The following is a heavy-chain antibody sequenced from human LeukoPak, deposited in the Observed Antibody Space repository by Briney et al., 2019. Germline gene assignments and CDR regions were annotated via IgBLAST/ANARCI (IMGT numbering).Heavy chain of an antibody. CDR1: GYTFTGYY. D-gene: IGHD6-19*01. CDR2: INPNSGGT. J-gene: IGHJ4*02. V-gene: IGHV1-2*06. Sequence: GASVKVSCKASGYTFTGYYMHWVRQAPGQGGEWMGRINPNSGGTNYEQKFQGRVTITRDTSISTAYMELSRLRSDDTAVYYCARRTRQWLVRDLLDYWGQGTLVTVSS. CDR3: ARRTRQWLVRDLLDY.